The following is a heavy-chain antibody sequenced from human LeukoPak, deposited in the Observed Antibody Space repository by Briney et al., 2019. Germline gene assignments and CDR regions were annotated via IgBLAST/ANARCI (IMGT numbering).Heavy chain of an antibody. CDR2: ISWNSGSI. V-gene: IGHV3-9*01. CDR3: AKCYFGVYYYGMDV. Sequence: PGRSLRLSCAASGFTFDDYAMHWVRQAPGKGLEWVSGISWNSGSIGYADSVKGRFTISRDNAKNSLYLQMNSLRAEDTALYYCAKCYFGVYYYGMDVWGQGTTVTVSS. D-gene: IGHD2-15*01. J-gene: IGHJ6*02. CDR1: GFTFDDYA.